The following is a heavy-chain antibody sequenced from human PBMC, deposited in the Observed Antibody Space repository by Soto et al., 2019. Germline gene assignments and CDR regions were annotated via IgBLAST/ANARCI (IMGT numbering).Heavy chain of an antibody. CDR1: GFTFSSYA. CDR2: ISGNGGST. CDR3: VTHSSGWYFDY. Sequence: EVQMVESGGGLVQPGGSLRLSCSASGFTFSSYAMHWVRQAPGKGLEYVSTISGNGGSTYYADSVKGRFTISRDNSKNTLYLQMSSLRAEDTAVYSCVTHSSGWYFDYWGQGTLVTVSS. V-gene: IGHV3-64D*06. J-gene: IGHJ4*02. D-gene: IGHD6-19*01.